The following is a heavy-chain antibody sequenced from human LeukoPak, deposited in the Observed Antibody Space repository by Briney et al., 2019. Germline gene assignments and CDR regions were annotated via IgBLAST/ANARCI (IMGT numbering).Heavy chain of an antibody. D-gene: IGHD2-2*01. J-gene: IGHJ6*03. CDR3: ARTPTSIVVVPAAKNHYYYYMDV. Sequence: SVKVSCKASGYTFTSYGISWVRQAPGQGLEWMGGIIPIFGTANYAQKFQGRVTITTDESTSTAYMELSSLRSEDTAVYYCARTPTSIVVVPAAKNHYYYYMDVWGKGTTVTVSS. V-gene: IGHV1-69*05. CDR1: GYTFTSYG. CDR2: IIPIFGTA.